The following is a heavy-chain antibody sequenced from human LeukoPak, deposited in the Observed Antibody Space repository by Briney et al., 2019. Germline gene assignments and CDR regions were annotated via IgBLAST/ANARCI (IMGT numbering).Heavy chain of an antibody. J-gene: IGHJ4*02. Sequence: GGSLRLSCAASGFTFSSYGMHWVRQAPGKGLEGVAFIRYDGSNKYYADSVKGRFTISRDNSKNTLYLQMNSLRAEDTAVYYCATHKPDYYDSSGYPGFVRVPLIDYWGQGTLVTVSS. CDR1: GFTFSSYG. D-gene: IGHD3-22*01. CDR2: IRYDGSNK. V-gene: IGHV3-30*02. CDR3: ATHKPDYYDSSGYPGFVRVPLIDY.